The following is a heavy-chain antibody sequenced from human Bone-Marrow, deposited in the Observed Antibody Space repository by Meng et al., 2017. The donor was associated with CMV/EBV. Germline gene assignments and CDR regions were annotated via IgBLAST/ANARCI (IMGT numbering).Heavy chain of an antibody. Sequence: GGSLRLSCAASGFTFDDYGMSWVRQAPGKGLEWVSGINWNGGSTGYADSVKGRFTISRDNAKNSLYLQMNSLRAEDTALYYCARAIVVVPAATVFGMDVWGQGTTVTGSS. CDR2: INWNGGST. CDR1: GFTFDDYG. CDR3: ARAIVVVPAATVFGMDV. V-gene: IGHV3-20*04. J-gene: IGHJ6*01. D-gene: IGHD2-2*01.